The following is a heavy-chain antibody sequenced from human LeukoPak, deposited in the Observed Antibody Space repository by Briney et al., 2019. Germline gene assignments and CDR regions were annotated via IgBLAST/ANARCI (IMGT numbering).Heavy chain of an antibody. D-gene: IGHD6-13*01. CDR3: ARSTRYSSIWERGYFDY. CDR2: ISSSSSYI. CDR1: GFTFSSYS. V-gene: IGHV3-21*01. J-gene: IGHJ4*02. Sequence: GGSLRLSCAASGFTFSSYSMNWVRQAPGKGLEWVSSISSSSSYIYYADSVKGRFTISRDNAKNSLYLQMNSLRAEDTAVYYCARSTRYSSIWERGYFDYWAREPWSPSPQ.